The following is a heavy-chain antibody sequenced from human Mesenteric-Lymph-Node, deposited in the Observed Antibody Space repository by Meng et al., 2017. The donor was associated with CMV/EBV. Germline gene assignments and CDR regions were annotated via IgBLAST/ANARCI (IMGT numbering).Heavy chain of an antibody. CDR1: GYTFTSYD. V-gene: IGHV1-8*01. CDR2: MNPNSGNT. J-gene: IGHJ6*02. Sequence: ASVKVSCKASGYTFTSYDINWVRQATGQGLEWMGWMNPNSGNTGYAQKFQGRVTMTRNTSISTAYMELSSLRAEDTAVYYCVSPQYDFWSGRPYYYGMDVWGQGTTVTVSS. D-gene: IGHD3-3*01. CDR3: VSPQYDFWSGRPYYYGMDV.